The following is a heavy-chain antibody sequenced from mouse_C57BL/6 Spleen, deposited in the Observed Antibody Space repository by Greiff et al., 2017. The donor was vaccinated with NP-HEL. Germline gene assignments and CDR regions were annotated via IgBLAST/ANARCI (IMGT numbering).Heavy chain of an antibody. CDR3: ARAGVITTVVTFDY. J-gene: IGHJ2*01. D-gene: IGHD1-1*01. V-gene: IGHV1-53*01. CDR1: GYTFTSYW. Sequence: QVQLQQPGTELVKPGASVKLSCKASGYTFTSYWMHWVKQRPGQGLEWIGNINPSNGGTNYNEKFKGKATLTVDKSSSTAYMQLSSLTSEDSAVYYCARAGVITTVVTFDYWGQGTTLTVSS. CDR2: INPSNGGT.